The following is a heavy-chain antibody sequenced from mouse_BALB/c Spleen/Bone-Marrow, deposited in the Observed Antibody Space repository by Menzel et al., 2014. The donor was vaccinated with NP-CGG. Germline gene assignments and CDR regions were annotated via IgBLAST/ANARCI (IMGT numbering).Heavy chain of an antibody. CDR3: ARDSFLITRALDY. D-gene: IGHD2-4*01. V-gene: IGHV2-6-7*01. J-gene: IGHJ4*01. Sequence: VQRVESGPGLVATSQSLSITCTVSGLSLTGYGVSWVRQSPGKGLEWLGMLWGDGSTDCNSAFKSRLSISKVNSKSQVFLKINSLQTYDTARYYCARDSFLITRALDYWGQGTSVTVPS. CDR2: LWGDGST. CDR1: GLSLTGYG.